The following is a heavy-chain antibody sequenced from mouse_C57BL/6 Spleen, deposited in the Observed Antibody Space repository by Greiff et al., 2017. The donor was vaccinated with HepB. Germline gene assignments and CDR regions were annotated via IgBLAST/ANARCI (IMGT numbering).Heavy chain of an antibody. CDR2: IWRGGST. J-gene: IGHJ4*01. CDR1: GFSLTSYG. Sequence: QVQLKESGPGLVQPSQSLSITCTVSGFSLTSYGVHWVRQSPGKGLEWLGVIWRGGSTDYNAAFMSRLSITKDNSKSQVFFKMNSLQADDTAIYYCAKFYDGYLYAMDYWGQGTSVTVSS. D-gene: IGHD2-3*01. V-gene: IGHV2-5*01. CDR3: AKFYDGYLYAMDY.